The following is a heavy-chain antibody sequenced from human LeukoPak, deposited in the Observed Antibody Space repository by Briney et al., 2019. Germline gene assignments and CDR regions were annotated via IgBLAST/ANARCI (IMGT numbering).Heavy chain of an antibody. V-gene: IGHV5-51*01. CDR2: IYPGDSDT. J-gene: IGHJ3*02. Sequence: PGESLKISCKGSGYSFTSYWIGWVRPMPGKGLEWMGIIYPGDSDTRYSPSFQGQVTISADKSISTAYLQWSSLKASDTAMYYCARGPWELGSGSSDAFDIWGQGTMVTVSS. D-gene: IGHD3-10*01. CDR1: GYSFTSYW. CDR3: ARGPWELGSGSSDAFDI.